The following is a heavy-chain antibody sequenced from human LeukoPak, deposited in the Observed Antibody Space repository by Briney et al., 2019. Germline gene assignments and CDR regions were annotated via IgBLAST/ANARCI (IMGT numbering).Heavy chain of an antibody. CDR3: ARGQYCSGGSCYHAQFDY. Sequence: ASVKVSCKASGYTFTSYYMHWVRQAPGQGLEWMGIISPSGGSTSYAQKFQGRVTMTRDTSTSTVYMELSSLRSEDTAVYYCARGQYCSGGSCYHAQFDYWGQGTLVTVSS. J-gene: IGHJ4*02. D-gene: IGHD2-15*01. CDR2: ISPSGGST. V-gene: IGHV1-46*01. CDR1: GYTFTSYY.